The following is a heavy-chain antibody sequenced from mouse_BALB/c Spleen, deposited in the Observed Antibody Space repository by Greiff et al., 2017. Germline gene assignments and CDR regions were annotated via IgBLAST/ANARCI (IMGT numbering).Heavy chain of an antibody. J-gene: IGHJ4*01. CDR1: GFTFTDYY. CDR3: ARDKDYTYDVYYAMDY. CDR2: IRNKANGYTT. V-gene: IGHV7-3*02. D-gene: IGHD2-14*01. Sequence: EVLLVESGGGLVQPGGSLRLSCATSGFTFTDYYMSWVRQTPGKALEWLGFIRNKANGYTTEYSASVKGRFTISRDNSQSILYLQMNTLRAEDSATYYCARDKDYTYDVYYAMDYWGQGTSVTVSS.